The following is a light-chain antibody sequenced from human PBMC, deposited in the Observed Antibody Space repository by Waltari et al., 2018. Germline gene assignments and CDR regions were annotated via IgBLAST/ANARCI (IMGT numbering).Light chain of an antibody. Sequence: DIQMTQSPSSLSASVGDRVTITCQASQDISNYLNWYQQKPGKAPKLLIYDESNLETGVPSRFSGSGSATDFTFTISSLQPEVIATYYCQQYDNLPITFCQGTRLEIK. V-gene: IGKV1-33*01. CDR1: QDISNY. CDR2: DES. J-gene: IGKJ5*01. CDR3: QQYDNLPIT.